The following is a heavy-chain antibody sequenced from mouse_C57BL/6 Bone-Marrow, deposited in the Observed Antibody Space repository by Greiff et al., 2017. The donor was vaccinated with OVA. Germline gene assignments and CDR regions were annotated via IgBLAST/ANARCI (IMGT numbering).Heavy chain of an antibody. Sequence: EVQRVESGGGLVKPGGSLKLSCAASGFTFSSYAMSWVRQTPEKRLEWVATISDGGSYTYYPDNVKGRFTISRDNAKNNLYLQMSHLKSEDTAMYYCAREGGYSGYWGQGTTLTVSS. CDR3: AREGGYSGY. CDR2: ISDGGSYT. D-gene: IGHD2-3*01. J-gene: IGHJ2*01. V-gene: IGHV5-4*01. CDR1: GFTFSSYA.